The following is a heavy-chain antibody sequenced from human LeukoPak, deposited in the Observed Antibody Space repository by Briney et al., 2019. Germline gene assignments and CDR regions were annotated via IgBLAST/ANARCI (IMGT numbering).Heavy chain of an antibody. D-gene: IGHD2-2*01. V-gene: IGHV4-39*01. Sequence: SETLSLTCTVSGGSISSSSHSWGWIRQPPGKGLEWLGSISYSGSTYYNPSLKTRVTMSVDTSENQFSLKLSSVTAADSTVYYCVRIYCTSTSCYGDSYYGMDVWGQGTTVTVSS. CDR1: GGSISSSSHS. CDR2: ISYSGST. CDR3: VRIYCTSTSCYGDSYYGMDV. J-gene: IGHJ6*02.